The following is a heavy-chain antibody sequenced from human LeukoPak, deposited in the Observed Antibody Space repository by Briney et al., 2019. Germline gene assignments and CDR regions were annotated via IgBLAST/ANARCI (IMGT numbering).Heavy chain of an antibody. CDR2: IRYDGTNK. J-gene: IGHJ6*03. V-gene: IGHV3-30*02. CDR1: DFTFSSYG. Sequence: GGSLRLSCAASDFTFSSYGMHWVRQTPGKGLEWVAFIRYDGTNKYYADSVKGRFTISRDNSKDTLYLQMNSLRAEDTAVYYCVKDPRYYYYMDVWGKGTTVTVSS. CDR3: VKDPRYYYYMDV.